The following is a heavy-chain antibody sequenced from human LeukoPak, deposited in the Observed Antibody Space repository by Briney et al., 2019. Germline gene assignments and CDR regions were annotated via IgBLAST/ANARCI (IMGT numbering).Heavy chain of an antibody. V-gene: IGHV4-34*01. CDR3: ARQGAHGGFLEWGRAPNYDPSYGKDV. CDR1: GGSLTDYF. CDR2: INHSGVT. D-gene: IGHD3-3*01. Sequence: PSETLSLTCAIHGGSLTDYFWTWIRQPPGKGLEWIGEINHSGVTHYSPSVRGRVTMSIDTSKNQFSLTLTSVTAADTAVYYCARQGAHGGFLEWGRAPNYDPSYGKDVWGQGTTVIVSS. J-gene: IGHJ6*02.